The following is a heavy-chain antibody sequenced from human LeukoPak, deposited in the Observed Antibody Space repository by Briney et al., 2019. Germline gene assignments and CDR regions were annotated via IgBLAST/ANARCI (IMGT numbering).Heavy chain of an antibody. J-gene: IGHJ4*02. D-gene: IGHD1-26*01. Sequence: SETLSLTCTVSGGSISSHYWSWIRQPPGKGLEWIGYIYYSGSTNYNPSLKSRVTISVDTSKNQFSLKLSSVTAADTAVYYCASLPIVGATHFDYWGQGTLVTVSS. CDR3: ASLPIVGATHFDY. CDR2: IYYSGST. CDR1: GGSISSHY. V-gene: IGHV4-59*11.